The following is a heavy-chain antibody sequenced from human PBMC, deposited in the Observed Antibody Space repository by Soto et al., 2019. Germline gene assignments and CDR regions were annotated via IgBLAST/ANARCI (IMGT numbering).Heavy chain of an antibody. CDR3: ARCSLVVVPAPGFDP. V-gene: IGHV4-34*09. CDR1: GGSFTGFY. J-gene: IGHJ5*02. D-gene: IGHD2-2*01. CDR2: INHGGTT. Sequence: SETLSLTCAVSGGSFTGFYWTWIRQPPGKGLEWIGEINHGGTTYYNPSLKSRVTISVDTSKNQFSLKLSSVSAADTALYYCARCSLVVVPAPGFDPWGRGTLVTVSS.